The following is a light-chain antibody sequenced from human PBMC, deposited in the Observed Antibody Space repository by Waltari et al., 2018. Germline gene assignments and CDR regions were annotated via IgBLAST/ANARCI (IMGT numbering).Light chain of an antibody. CDR2: EVF. J-gene: IGLJ1*01. CDR3: SSSATDGDYFV. CDR1: SSDVGGYNH. V-gene: IGLV2-8*02. Sequence: QSALTQPPSASRSPGQSITISCTGTSSDVGGYNHVPWYQQYPGKVPKLLISEVFKRPSGVPSRFSGYKSGNTAYLTVSGLQAEDEADYYCSSSATDGDYFVFGTGTKVTVL.